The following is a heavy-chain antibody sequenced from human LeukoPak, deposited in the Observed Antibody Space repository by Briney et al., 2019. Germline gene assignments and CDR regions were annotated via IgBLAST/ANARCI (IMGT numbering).Heavy chain of an antibody. Sequence: GGSLRLSCAASGFTFSSYSMNWVRQAPGKGLEWVSSISSSSSYIYYADSVKGRFTISRDNAKNSLYLQMNSLRAEDTSVYYCARDDESSSWYLTFPDYWGQGTLVTVSS. CDR1: GFTFSSYS. J-gene: IGHJ4*02. V-gene: IGHV3-21*01. CDR3: ARDDESSSWYLTFPDY. D-gene: IGHD6-13*01. CDR2: ISSSSSYI.